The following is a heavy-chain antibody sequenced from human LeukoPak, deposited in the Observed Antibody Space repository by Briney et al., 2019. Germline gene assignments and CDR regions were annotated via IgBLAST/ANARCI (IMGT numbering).Heavy chain of an antibody. V-gene: IGHV3-74*01. J-gene: IGHJ6*02. D-gene: IGHD6-13*01. CDR2: INSDGSST. CDR3: ARDGSSWYNGDYYYGMDV. CDR1: GFTFSSYW. Sequence: GGSLRLFCAASGFTFSSYWMHWVRHAPGKGLVWVSRINSDGSSTSYADSVKGRFTISRDNAKNTLYLQMNSLRAEDTAVYYCARDGSSWYNGDYYYGMDVWGQGTTVTVSS.